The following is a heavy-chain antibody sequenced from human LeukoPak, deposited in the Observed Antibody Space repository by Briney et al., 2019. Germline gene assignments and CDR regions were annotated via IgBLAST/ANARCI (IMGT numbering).Heavy chain of an antibody. V-gene: IGHV3-30-3*01. J-gene: IGHJ4*02. CDR3: ARDREGYYYGSGSYSY. CDR1: GFTFSSYA. Sequence: WGSLRLSCAASGFTFSSYAMHWVRQAPGKGLEWVAVISYDGSNKYYADSVKGRFTISRDNSKNTLYLQMNSLRAEDTAVYYCARDREGYYYGSGSYSYWGQGTLVTVSS. CDR2: ISYDGSNK. D-gene: IGHD3-10*01.